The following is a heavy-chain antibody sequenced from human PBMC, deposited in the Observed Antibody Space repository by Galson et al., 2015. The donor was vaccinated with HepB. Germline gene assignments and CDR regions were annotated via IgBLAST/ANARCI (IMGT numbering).Heavy chain of an antibody. CDR3: ARGASYYDWTGYPDEKYCGMDV. D-gene: IGHD3/OR15-3a*01. CDR2: ISRGGNTR. Sequence: SLRLSCATSGFSFSSFCTNWVRQVPGKGLLWVSRISRGGNTRNYADSVEGRFTISRDNANNALYLEMNSLRAEDTAVYYCARGASYYDWTGYPDEKYCGMDVWGQGTTVIVSS. J-gene: IGHJ6*02. CDR1: GFSFSSFC. V-gene: IGHV3-74*01.